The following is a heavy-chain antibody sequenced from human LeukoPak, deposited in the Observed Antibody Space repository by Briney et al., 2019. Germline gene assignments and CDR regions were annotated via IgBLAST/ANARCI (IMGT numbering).Heavy chain of an antibody. J-gene: IGHJ4*02. CDR2: ISGSGGST. CDR1: GFTFSSYW. V-gene: IGHV3-23*01. Sequence: GGSLRLSCAASGFTFSSYWMSWVRQAPGKGLEWVSSISGSGGSTYYADSVKGRFTISRDNSKNTLYLQMNSLRAEDTAVYYCAKGGGTCSGGSCYFFSVDYWGQGTLVTVSS. D-gene: IGHD2-15*01. CDR3: AKGGGTCSGGSCYFFSVDY.